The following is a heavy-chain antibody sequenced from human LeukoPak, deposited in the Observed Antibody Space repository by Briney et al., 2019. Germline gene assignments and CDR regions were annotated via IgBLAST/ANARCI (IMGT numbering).Heavy chain of an antibody. CDR2: ISSSSSTI. CDR3: ARGVVVVAAIRGYYYYMDV. V-gene: IGHV3-48*01. J-gene: IGHJ6*03. D-gene: IGHD2-15*01. Sequence: GGSLRLSCAASGFTFSSYSMNWVRQAPGKGLEWVSYISSSSSTIYYADSVKGRFTISRDNAKNSLYLQMNSLRSEDTAVYYCARGVVVVAAIRGYYYYMDVWGKGTTVTISS. CDR1: GFTFSSYS.